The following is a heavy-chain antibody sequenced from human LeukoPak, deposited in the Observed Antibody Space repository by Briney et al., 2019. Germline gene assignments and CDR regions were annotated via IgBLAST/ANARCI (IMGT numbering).Heavy chain of an antibody. Sequence: SETLSLTCAVYGGSFSGYYWSWIRQPPGKGLEWIGEINHSGSTNYNPSLKSRVTISVDTSKNQFSLKLSSVTAADTAVYYCARGLSPLDAFDIWGQGTMVTVSS. V-gene: IGHV4-34*01. CDR1: GGSFSGYY. CDR3: ARGLSPLDAFDI. CDR2: INHSGST. J-gene: IGHJ3*02.